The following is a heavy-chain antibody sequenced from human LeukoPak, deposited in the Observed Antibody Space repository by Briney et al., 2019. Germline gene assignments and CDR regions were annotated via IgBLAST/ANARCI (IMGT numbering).Heavy chain of an antibody. V-gene: IGHV1-2*02. D-gene: IGHD3-9*01. CDR2: INPNSGGT. CDR1: VYTFTGYY. CDR3: ARDYILTGYYRSSGFDP. J-gene: IGHJ5*02. Sequence: ASVNVSFKPSVYTFTGYYMHWVRQAPGQGLEWMGWINPNSGGTNYAQKFQGRVTMTRDTSISTAYMELSRLRSDDTAVYYCARDYILTGYYRSSGFDPWGQGTLVTVSS.